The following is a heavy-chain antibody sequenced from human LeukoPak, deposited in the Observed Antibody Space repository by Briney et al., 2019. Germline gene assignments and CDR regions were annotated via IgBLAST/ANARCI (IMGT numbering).Heavy chain of an antibody. Sequence: GASVKVSCKASGYTFTGYYMHWVRQAPGQGLEWMGWINPNSGGTNYAQKFQGRVTMTRDTSIITAYMELSRLRSDDTSVYYSARGITMVRGVITAFDYWGQGTLVTVSS. V-gene: IGHV1-2*02. J-gene: IGHJ4*02. D-gene: IGHD3-10*01. CDR1: GYTFTGYY. CDR3: ARGITMVRGVITAFDY. CDR2: INPNSGGT.